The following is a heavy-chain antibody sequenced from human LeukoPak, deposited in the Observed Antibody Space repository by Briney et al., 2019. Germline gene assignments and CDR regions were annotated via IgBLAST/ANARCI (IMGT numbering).Heavy chain of an antibody. J-gene: IGHJ5*02. CDR3: ARGHDLSSASNGS. CDR1: SGSISSYY. D-gene: IGHD3-3*01. V-gene: IGHV4-4*07. CDR2: ISTSRSA. Sequence: SDTLSLTCTVSSGSISSYYWSWIRHPAGKDPERIPRISTSRSANYNPSLKSRVPMSVDTCKNQFSLKMNSLTAADTAVYYSARGHDLSSASNGSWGQGTLVTASS.